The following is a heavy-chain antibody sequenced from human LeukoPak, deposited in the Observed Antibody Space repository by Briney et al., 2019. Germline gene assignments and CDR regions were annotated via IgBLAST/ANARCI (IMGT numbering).Heavy chain of an antibody. CDR3: AREGDYGGIPGYYYGLDV. V-gene: IGHV3-21*01. D-gene: IGHD4-23*01. J-gene: IGHJ6*02. Sequence: GGSLRLSCAASGFTFSSYSMNWVRQAPGKGLEWVSSISSSSSYRYYADSLKGRFTISKDNAKNSLYLQMNSLRAEDTAVYYCAREGDYGGIPGYYYGLDVWGQGTTVTVSS. CDR1: GFTFSSYS. CDR2: ISSSSSYR.